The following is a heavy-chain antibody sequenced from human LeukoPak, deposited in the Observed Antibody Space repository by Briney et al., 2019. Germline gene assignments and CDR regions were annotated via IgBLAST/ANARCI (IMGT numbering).Heavy chain of an antibody. J-gene: IGHJ3*02. CDR2: IYSGGST. V-gene: IGHV3-66*01. Sequence: QPGGSLRLSCAASGFTVSSNYMSWVRQAPGKGLEWVSVIYSGGSTYYADSVKGRFTISRDNSKNTLYLQMNSLRAEDTAVYYCASRDYYDSSGYPDAFDIWGQGTMVTVS. D-gene: IGHD3-22*01. CDR1: GFTVSSNY. CDR3: ASRDYYDSSGYPDAFDI.